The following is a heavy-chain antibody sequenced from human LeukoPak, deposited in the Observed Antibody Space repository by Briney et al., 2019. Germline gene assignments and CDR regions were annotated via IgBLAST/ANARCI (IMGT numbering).Heavy chain of an antibody. Sequence: SETLSLTCAVYGGSFSGYYWSWIRQPPGKGLEWIGEINHSGSTNYNPSLKSRVTISVDTSKNQFSLKLSSVTAADTAVYYCARLGEMATTPIDYWGQGTLVTVSS. V-gene: IGHV4-34*01. D-gene: IGHD5-24*01. CDR3: ARLGEMATTPIDY. CDR2: INHSGST. J-gene: IGHJ4*02. CDR1: GGSFSGYY.